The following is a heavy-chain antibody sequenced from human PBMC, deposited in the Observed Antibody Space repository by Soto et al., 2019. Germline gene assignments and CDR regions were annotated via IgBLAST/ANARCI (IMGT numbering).Heavy chain of an antibody. D-gene: IGHD2-15*01. Sequence: ASVKVSCKASGYTFTSYGISWVRQATGQGLDWMGWISAYNGNTKYAQDLQGRVTMTTHTSTSTAYMELRSLSSDDTAVYYCARFSGGSYNTYYFYYCMDVCGQGPTVTVSS. CDR2: ISAYNGNT. CDR1: GYTFTSYG. V-gene: IGHV1-18*01. J-gene: IGHJ6*02. CDR3: ARFSGGSYNTYYFYYCMDV.